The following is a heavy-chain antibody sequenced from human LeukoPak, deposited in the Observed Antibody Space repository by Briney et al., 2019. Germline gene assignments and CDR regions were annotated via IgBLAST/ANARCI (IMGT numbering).Heavy chain of an antibody. CDR1: GYTFTSYG. CDR3: ARDLKRGYSSGRYSWGTGSSNDF. V-gene: IGHV1-18*01. CDR2: ISAYNGNT. Sequence: GASVKVSCKASGYTFTSYGISWVRQAPGQGLEWMGWISAYNGNTNYAQKLQGRVTMTRNTSISTAYMELSSLRSDDTAVYYCARDLKRGYSSGRYSWGTGSSNDFWGQGTLVTVSS. J-gene: IGHJ4*02. D-gene: IGHD6-19*01.